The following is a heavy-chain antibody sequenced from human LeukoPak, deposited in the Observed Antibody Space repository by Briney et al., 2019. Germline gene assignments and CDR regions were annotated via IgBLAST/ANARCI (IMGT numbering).Heavy chain of an antibody. J-gene: IGHJ6*03. D-gene: IGHD5-18*01. V-gene: IGHV3-43*02. Sequence: GESLRLSCVASGFTFDDYVMHWVRQPPGKGLELVSLISGDGDTTYYADSVKGRFTISRDNSQYFLYLQMNSLRTEDTAFYYCAKVARLGYTYGPYYYMDVWGKGTMVTVSS. CDR1: GFTFDDYV. CDR3: AKVARLGYTYGPYYYMDV. CDR2: ISGDGDTT.